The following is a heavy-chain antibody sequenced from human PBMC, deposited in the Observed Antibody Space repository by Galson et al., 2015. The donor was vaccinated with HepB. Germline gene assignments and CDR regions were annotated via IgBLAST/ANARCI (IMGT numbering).Heavy chain of an antibody. CDR1: GYSFTSYW. Sequence: QSGAEVKKPGESLKISCKGSGYSFTSYWIGWVRQMPGKGLEWMGIIYPGDSDTRYSPSFQGQVTISADKSISTAYLQWSSLKASDTAMYYCARVREGGSGSYFGLAPTTKRNWFDPWGQGTLVTVSS. D-gene: IGHD3-10*01. J-gene: IGHJ5*02. V-gene: IGHV5-51*03. CDR3: ARVREGGSGSYFGLAPTTKRNWFDP. CDR2: IYPGDSDT.